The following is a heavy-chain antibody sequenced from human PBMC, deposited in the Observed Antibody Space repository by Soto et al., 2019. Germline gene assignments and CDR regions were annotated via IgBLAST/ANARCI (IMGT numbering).Heavy chain of an antibody. V-gene: IGHV3-15*01. J-gene: IGHJ4*02. CDR3: TTPKWSWGGSYRYGDY. CDR1: GFTFSNAW. Sequence: EVQLVESGGGLVKPGGSLRLSCAASGFTFSNAWMSWVRQAPGKGLEWVGRIKSKTDGGTTDYAAPVKGRFTISRDDSKNPLYLQMNSLKTEDTAVYYCTTPKWSWGGSYRYGDYWGQGTLVTVSS. CDR2: IKSKTDGGTT. D-gene: IGHD3-16*02.